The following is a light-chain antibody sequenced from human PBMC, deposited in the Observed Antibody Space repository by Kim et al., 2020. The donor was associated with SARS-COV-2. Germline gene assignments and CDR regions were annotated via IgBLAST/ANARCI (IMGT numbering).Light chain of an antibody. V-gene: IGKV3-11*01. CDR1: QSVSIY. J-gene: IGKJ3*01. CDR2: DAS. Sequence: EVVLTQSPATLSLSPGERATLSCRASQSVSIYLAWYQQKPGQPPRLLIYDASIRATGIPARFSGSGSGTDFTLTISSLEPEDFAVYYCQQRSNWPPEITFGPGTRVDIK. CDR3: QQRSNWPPEIT.